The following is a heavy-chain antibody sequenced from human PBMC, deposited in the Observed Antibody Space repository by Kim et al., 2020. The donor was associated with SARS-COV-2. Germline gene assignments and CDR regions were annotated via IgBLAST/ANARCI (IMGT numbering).Heavy chain of an antibody. CDR1: GYSFTSYW. Sequence: GESLKISCKGSGYSFTSYWIGWVRQMPGKGLEWMGIIYPGDSDTRYSPSFQGQVTISADKSISTAYLQWSSLKASDTAMYYCARQGALSDLWFGDWFDPWGQGTLVTVSS. CDR3: ARQGALSDLWFGDWFDP. J-gene: IGHJ5*02. CDR2: IYPGDSDT. D-gene: IGHD3-10*01. V-gene: IGHV5-51*01.